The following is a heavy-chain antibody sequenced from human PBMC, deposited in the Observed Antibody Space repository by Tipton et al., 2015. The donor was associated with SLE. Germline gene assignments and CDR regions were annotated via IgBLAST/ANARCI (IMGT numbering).Heavy chain of an antibody. V-gene: IGHV4-31*03. CDR3: ARVLDSVILDY. J-gene: IGHJ4*02. Sequence: TLSLTCTVSGGSISSGGYYWSWIRQHPGKGLEWIGYIYYSGRTYYNPSLKRRVTISVDTSKNPFSLKLSSVTVADTAVYYCARVLDSVILDYWGQGTLVTFSS. CDR2: IYYSGRT. CDR1: GGSISSGGYY. D-gene: IGHD3-9*01.